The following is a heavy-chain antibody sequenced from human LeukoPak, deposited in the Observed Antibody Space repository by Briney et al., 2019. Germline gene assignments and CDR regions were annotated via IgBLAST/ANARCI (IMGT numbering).Heavy chain of an antibody. CDR3: ATRDLYGEVHY. Sequence: PGGSLRLSCAASGFTFSSYAMSWVRQAPGKGLEWVSAISGSGGSTYYADSVKGRLTISRDNSKNTLYLQMNSLRAEDTAVYYCATRDLYGEVHYWGQGTLVTVSS. V-gene: IGHV3-23*01. D-gene: IGHD4-17*01. CDR1: GFTFSSYA. J-gene: IGHJ4*02. CDR2: ISGSGGST.